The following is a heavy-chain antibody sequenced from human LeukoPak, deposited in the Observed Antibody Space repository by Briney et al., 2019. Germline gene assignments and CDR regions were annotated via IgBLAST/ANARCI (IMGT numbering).Heavy chain of an antibody. CDR2: ISTNTGNP. V-gene: IGHV7-4-1*02. J-gene: IGHJ6*03. Sequence: ASVKVSCKSSGYTFTSYAMNWVRQAPGQGLEWMGWISTNTGNPTYAQGFTGRFVFSLDTSVSTAYLQISSLKAEDTAVYYCASLNGSFVRFNYYYYYYMDVWGKGTTVTVSS. CDR1: GYTFTSYA. D-gene: IGHD3-10*01. CDR3: ASLNGSFVRFNYYYYYYMDV.